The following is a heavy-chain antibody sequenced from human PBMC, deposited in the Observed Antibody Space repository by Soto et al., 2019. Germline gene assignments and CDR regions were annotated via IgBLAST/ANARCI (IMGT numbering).Heavy chain of an antibody. Sequence: SVYVSCTESGGTFSSYAISWVRQAPGQGIEWMGGIIPIFATANYAQKFQGRVTITADESTSTAYMELSSLRSEDTAVYYCARRVYDSSGYYFRYYYYGKGVRGEVTTVTIS. J-gene: IGHJ6*02. CDR2: IIPIFATA. D-gene: IGHD3-22*01. V-gene: IGHV1-69*13. CDR1: GGTFSSYA. CDR3: ARRVYDSSGYYFRYYYYGKGV.